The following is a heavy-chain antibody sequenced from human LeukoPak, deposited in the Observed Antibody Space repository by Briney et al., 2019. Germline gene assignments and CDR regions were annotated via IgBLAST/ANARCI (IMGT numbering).Heavy chain of an antibody. V-gene: IGHV3-7*01. CDR2: IKQDGSEK. CDR1: GFIFSNYW. CDR3: ASGPYLNNVNFFFFGY. D-gene: IGHD1/OR15-1a*01. Sequence: GGSLRHSCAASGFIFSNYWMSWVRQAPGKGLEWVANIKQDGSEKYYVDSVKGRFTISKDDSKNSLYLQINSLRPEDTAVYYCASGPYLNNVNFFFFGYWAQGTLVTVSS. J-gene: IGHJ4*02.